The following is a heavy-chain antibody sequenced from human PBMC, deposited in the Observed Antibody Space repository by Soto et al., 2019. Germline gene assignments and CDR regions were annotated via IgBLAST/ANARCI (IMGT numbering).Heavy chain of an antibody. D-gene: IGHD1-26*01. J-gene: IGHJ4*02. CDR1: GFTFSDYG. CDR3: ATRERLFDY. V-gene: IGHV3-30*03. Sequence: QLQLVESGGGVVQPGRSLRLSCAASGFTFSDYGMHWVRQAPGTGLEWVAVISYDGSDKYYADSVKGRFTISRDNSKNRLYLQMHRLRAEDTAVYYCATRERLFDYWGQGTLVTVSS. CDR2: ISYDGSDK.